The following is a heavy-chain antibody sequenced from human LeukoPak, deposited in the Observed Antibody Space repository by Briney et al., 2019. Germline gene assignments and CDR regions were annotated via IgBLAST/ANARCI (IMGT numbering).Heavy chain of an antibody. V-gene: IGHV3-30*18. CDR2: ISYDGSNK. D-gene: IGHD3-10*01. Sequence: GGSLRLSCEASGFTSSSYGMHWVRQAPGKGLEWVAVISYDGSNKYYADSVKGRFTISRDNSKNTLYLQMNSLRAEDTAVYYCAKGLHYYGSGRLFDYWGQGTLVTVSS. CDR1: GFTSSSYG. J-gene: IGHJ4*02. CDR3: AKGLHYYGSGRLFDY.